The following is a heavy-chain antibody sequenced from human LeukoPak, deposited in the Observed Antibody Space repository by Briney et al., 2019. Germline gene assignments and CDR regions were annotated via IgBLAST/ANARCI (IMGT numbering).Heavy chain of an antibody. CDR3: ARDVNYYGSGSYWYYYMDV. D-gene: IGHD3-10*01. J-gene: IGHJ6*03. V-gene: IGHV3-7*01. CDR2: IKQDGSEK. CDR1: GFTFSSYW. Sequence: PGGSLRLSCAASGFTFSSYWMSWVRQAPGKGLEWVANIKQDGSEKYYVDSVKGRFTISRDNAKNSLYLQMKSLRAEDTAVYYCARDVNYYGSGSYWYYYMDVWGKGTTVTVSS.